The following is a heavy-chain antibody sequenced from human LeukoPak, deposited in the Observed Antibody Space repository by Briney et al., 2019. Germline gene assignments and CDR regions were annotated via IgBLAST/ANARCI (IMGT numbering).Heavy chain of an antibody. D-gene: IGHD4-23*01. CDR1: GGSFSGYY. CDR2: INHSGST. V-gene: IGHV4-34*01. CDR3: ARDYGGGVWFDP. J-gene: IGHJ5*02. Sequence: PSETLSLTCAVYGGSFSGYYWSWIRQPPGKGLEWIGEINHSGSTNYNPSLKSRVTISVDTSKNQFSLKLSSVTAADTAVYYCARDYGGGVWFDPWGQGTLVTVSS.